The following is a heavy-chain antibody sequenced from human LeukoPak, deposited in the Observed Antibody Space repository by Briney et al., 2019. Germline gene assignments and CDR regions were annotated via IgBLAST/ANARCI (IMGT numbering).Heavy chain of an antibody. Sequence: KPSETLSLTCAVYGGSFSGYYWSWIRQPPGKGLEWIGEINHSGSTNYNPSLKSRVTISVDTSKNQFSLKLSSVTAADTAVYYCARQAITMVRGATPPFDYWGQGTLVTVSS. CDR3: ARQAITMVRGATPPFDY. J-gene: IGHJ4*02. V-gene: IGHV4-34*01. D-gene: IGHD3-10*01. CDR2: INHSGST. CDR1: GGSFSGYY.